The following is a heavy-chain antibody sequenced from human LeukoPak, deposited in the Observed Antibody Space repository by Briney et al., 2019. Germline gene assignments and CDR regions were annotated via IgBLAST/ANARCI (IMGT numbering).Heavy chain of an antibody. CDR3: ARVRYRLAETYIDY. J-gene: IGHJ4*02. CDR2: ISYDGSNK. V-gene: IGHV3-30*03. D-gene: IGHD3-16*01. Sequence: GGSLRLSCAASGFTFSSYGMHWVRQAPGKGLEWVAVISYDGSNKYYADSVKGRFTISRDNSKNTLYLQMNSLRAEDTAVYYCARVRYRLAETYIDYWGQGTLVTVSS. CDR1: GFTFSSYG.